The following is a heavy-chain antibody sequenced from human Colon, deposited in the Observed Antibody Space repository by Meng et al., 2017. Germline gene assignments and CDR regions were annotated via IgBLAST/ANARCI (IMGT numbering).Heavy chain of an antibody. CDR2: IDHFGIS. CDR3: ATGLRHGDWFDP. V-gene: IGHV4-34*02. D-gene: IGHD4-17*01. Sequence: QGQIQQGGAGLLKPSETLSLTFAVSGGSFSGFYWSWIRQPPGKGLEWIGEIDHFGISNYNSSLKGRLTMSVDTSKKQISLTLTSVTAADTAVYYCATGLRHGDWFDPWGPGTLVTVSS. CDR1: GGSFSGFY. J-gene: IGHJ5*02.